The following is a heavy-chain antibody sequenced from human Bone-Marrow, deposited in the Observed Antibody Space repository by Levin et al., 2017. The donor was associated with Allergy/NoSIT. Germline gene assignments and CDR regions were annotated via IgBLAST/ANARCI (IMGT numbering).Heavy chain of an antibody. CDR3: ARDLLLWFGDFCYGMDV. CDR1: GFTFSSYA. J-gene: IGHJ6*02. V-gene: IGHV3-30-3*01. CDR2: ISYDGSNK. Sequence: GGSLRLSCAASGFTFSSYAMHWVRQAPGKGLEWVAVISYDGSNKYYADSVKGRFTISRDNSKNTLYLQMNSLRAEDTAVYYCARDLLLWFGDFCYGMDVWGQGTTVTVSS. D-gene: IGHD3-10*01.